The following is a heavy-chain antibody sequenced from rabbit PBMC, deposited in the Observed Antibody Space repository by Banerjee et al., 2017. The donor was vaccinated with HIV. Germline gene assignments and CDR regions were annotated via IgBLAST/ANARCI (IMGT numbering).Heavy chain of an antibody. V-gene: IGHV1S45*01. CDR1: GFSFSSSYY. CDR2: IDAGSSGNT. D-gene: IGHD4-2*01. CDR3: ARDRDWTLDL. Sequence: QEQLVESGGGLVQPEGSLTLTCTASGFSFSSSYYMCWVSQAPGKGLEWIGCIDAGSSGNTNYATWAKGRFTISKTSWTTVTLQMTSLTAADTATYFCARDRDWTLDLWGQGTLVTVS. J-gene: IGHJ3*01.